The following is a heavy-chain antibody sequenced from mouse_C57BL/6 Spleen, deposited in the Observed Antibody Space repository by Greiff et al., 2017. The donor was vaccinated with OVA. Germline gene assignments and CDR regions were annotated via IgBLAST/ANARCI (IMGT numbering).Heavy chain of an antibody. J-gene: IGHJ1*03. CDR2: INPNNGGT. CDR3: ERGYYDSSYAWYFDD. Sequence: VQLQQSGPELVKPGASVKMSCKASGYTFTDYNMHWVKQSHGKSLEWIGYINPNNGGTSYNQQFKGKATLTVIKSSSTAYMELRSLTTAESAVYDCERGYYDSSYAWYFDDWGKGTTVTVSS. D-gene: IGHD1-1*01. V-gene: IGHV1-22*01. CDR1: GYTFTDYN.